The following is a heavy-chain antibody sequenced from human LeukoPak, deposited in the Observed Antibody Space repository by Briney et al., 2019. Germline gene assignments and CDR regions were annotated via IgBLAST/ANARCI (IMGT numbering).Heavy chain of an antibody. CDR2: IRSKAYGGTT. CDR3: TRVFFTMVRGVIIYYYYYYMDV. V-gene: IGHV3-49*04. J-gene: IGHJ6*03. CDR1: GFTLSSYS. D-gene: IGHD3-10*01. Sequence: PGGSLRLSCAASGFTLSSYSMNWVRQAPGKGLEWVGFIRSKAYGGTTEYAASVKGRFTISRDDSKSIAYLQMNNLKTEDTAVYYCTRVFFTMVRGVIIYYYYYYMDVWGKGTTVTISS.